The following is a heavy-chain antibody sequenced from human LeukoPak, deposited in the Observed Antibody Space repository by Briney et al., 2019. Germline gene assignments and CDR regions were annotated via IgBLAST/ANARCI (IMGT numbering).Heavy chain of an antibody. CDR3: ARDQGLTAPPPYGLDV. CDR2: IIPVLNIT. J-gene: IGHJ6*02. CDR1: GGTFSTSA. Sequence: ASVKVSCKTSGGTFSTSAITWVRQAPGQGLEWMGRIIPVLNITTYAQRFQGRVTITADTSTSTVYMELSSLRSEETAVYYCARDQGLTAPPPYGLDVWGQGTTVIVSS. V-gene: IGHV1-69*04. D-gene: IGHD5-18*01.